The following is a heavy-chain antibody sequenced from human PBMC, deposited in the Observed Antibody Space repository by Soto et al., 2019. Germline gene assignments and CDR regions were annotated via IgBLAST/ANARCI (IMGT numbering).Heavy chain of an antibody. D-gene: IGHD3-10*01. Sequence: QVQLVQSGAEVKKPGASVKVSCKASGYTFTSYGVSWVRQAPGQGLEWMGWISGYNGNTNYAQKLQGRVTMTTDTFTSTAYMEVRSLRSDDTAVYFCARAGKYYYGSGSPYYYGMDVWGQGITVTVSS. V-gene: IGHV1-18*04. CDR1: GYTFTSYG. CDR3: ARAGKYYYGSGSPYYYGMDV. J-gene: IGHJ6*02. CDR2: ISGYNGNT.